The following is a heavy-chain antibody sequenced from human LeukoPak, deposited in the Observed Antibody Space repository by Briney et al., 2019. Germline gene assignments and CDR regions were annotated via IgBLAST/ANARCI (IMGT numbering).Heavy chain of an antibody. J-gene: IGHJ4*02. Sequence: GGSLRLSCAASGFIFDDYAMHWVRQPPGKGLEWVSGISWNSGSIDYADSVKGRFTISRDNAKNSLYLQMNSLRVEDTAFYYCAKDNRRHYTSGPNPDSLHWGQGALVTVSS. CDR3: AKDNRRHYTSGPNPDSLH. D-gene: IGHD6-19*01. V-gene: IGHV3-9*01. CDR2: ISWNSGSI. CDR1: GFIFDDYA.